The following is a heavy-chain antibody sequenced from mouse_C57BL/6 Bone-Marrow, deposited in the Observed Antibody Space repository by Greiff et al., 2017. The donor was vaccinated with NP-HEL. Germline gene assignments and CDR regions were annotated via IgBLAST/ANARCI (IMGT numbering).Heavy chain of an antibody. Sequence: EVQLQQSGTVLARPGASVKMSCKTSGYTFTSYWMHWVKQRPGQGLEWIGAIYPGNSDTSYNQKFKGKAKLTAVTSASTAYMELSSLTNEDSAVYYCTRSDGYFHWYFDVWGTGTTVTVSS. CDR3: TRSDGYFHWYFDV. CDR2: IYPGNSDT. CDR1: GYTFTSYW. D-gene: IGHD2-3*01. V-gene: IGHV1-5*01. J-gene: IGHJ1*03.